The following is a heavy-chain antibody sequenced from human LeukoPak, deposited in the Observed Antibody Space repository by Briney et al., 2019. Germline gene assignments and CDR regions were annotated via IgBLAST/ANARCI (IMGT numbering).Heavy chain of an antibody. D-gene: IGHD5-24*01. CDR1: GFTFSSYA. CDR2: ISGSDSST. CDR3: AKDPVEMATTEGYYFDY. Sequence: GGSLRLSCAASGFTFSSYAMSWVRQAPGKGLEWVSTISGSDSSTYYADSVKGRFSISRDNSKNTLYLQMNSLRAEDTAVYYCAKDPVEMATTEGYYFDYWGQGTLVTVSS. V-gene: IGHV3-23*01. J-gene: IGHJ4*02.